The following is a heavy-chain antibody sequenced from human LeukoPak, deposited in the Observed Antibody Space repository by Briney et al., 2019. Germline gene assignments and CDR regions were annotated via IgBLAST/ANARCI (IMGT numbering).Heavy chain of an antibody. CDR3: ARGSPGITGTRRGDNWFDP. J-gene: IGHJ5*02. CDR1: GYTFTSYD. V-gene: IGHV1-8*01. D-gene: IGHD1-7*01. Sequence: ASVTVSCKASGYTFTSYDINWVRPATGQGLEWMGWMNPNSGNTGYAQKFQGRVTMTRNTSISTAYMELSSLRSEGTAVYYCARGSPGITGTRRGDNWFDPWGQGTLVTVSS. CDR2: MNPNSGNT.